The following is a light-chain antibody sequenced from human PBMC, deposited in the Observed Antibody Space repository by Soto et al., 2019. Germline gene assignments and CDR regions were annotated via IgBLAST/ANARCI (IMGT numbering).Light chain of an antibody. CDR2: AAS. Sequence: IRLTQTPSSLSASVGDRVTITCRASQGISINLAWYQQKPGKAPKLLIYAASTLQSGVPSRFSGNGSGTDFTLTISSLQPEDFATYYCLQLDSYPRTFGQRTKVEIQ. V-gene: IGKV1-9*01. CDR3: LQLDSYPRT. CDR1: QGISIN. J-gene: IGKJ1*01.